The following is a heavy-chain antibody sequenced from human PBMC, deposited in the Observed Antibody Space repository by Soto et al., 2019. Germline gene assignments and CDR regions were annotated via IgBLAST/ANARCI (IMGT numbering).Heavy chain of an antibody. CDR2: IYPTNSET. J-gene: IGHJ4*02. CDR3: ARTGGSGTYYKFDY. CDR1: GYAFIYFW. V-gene: IGHV5-51*01. D-gene: IGHD3-10*01. Sequence: PGESLKISCKGPGYAFIYFWIGWVRQMPGKGLEWIGIIYPTNSETRYSPSFQGQVTMSVDKSTATVYLQWSSLQATDTCIYYCARTGGSGTYYKFDYWGQGTPVTVSS.